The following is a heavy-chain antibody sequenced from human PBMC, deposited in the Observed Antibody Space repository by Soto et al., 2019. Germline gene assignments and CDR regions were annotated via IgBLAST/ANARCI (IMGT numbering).Heavy chain of an antibody. Sequence: GGSLRLSCAASGFTFSSYAMSWVRQAPGKGLEWVSAISGSGGSTYYADSVKGRFTISRDNSKNTLYLQMNSLRAEDTAVYYCAKDPDEPYGDLEIQSFDYWGQGTLVTVSS. CDR1: GFTFSSYA. CDR2: ISGSGGST. CDR3: AKDPDEPYGDLEIQSFDY. V-gene: IGHV3-23*01. D-gene: IGHD4-17*01. J-gene: IGHJ4*02.